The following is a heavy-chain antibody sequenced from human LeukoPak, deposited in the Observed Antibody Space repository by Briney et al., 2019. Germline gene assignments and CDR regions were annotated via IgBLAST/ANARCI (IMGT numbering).Heavy chain of an antibody. CDR2: IYYSGST. J-gene: IGHJ4*02. CDR3: ARAKALHYGDFDY. V-gene: IGHV4-59*12. CDR1: GGSISSYY. D-gene: IGHD4-17*01. Sequence: SETLSLTCTVSGGSISSYYWSWIRQPPGKGLEWIGYIYYSGSTNYNPSLKSRVTISVDTSKNQFSLKLSSVTAADTAVYYCARAKALHYGDFDYWGQGTLVTVSS.